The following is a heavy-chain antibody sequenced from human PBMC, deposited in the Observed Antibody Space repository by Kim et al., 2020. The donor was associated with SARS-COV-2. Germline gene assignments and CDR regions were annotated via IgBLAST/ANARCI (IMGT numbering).Heavy chain of an antibody. CDR3: AKDYAYNVDV. D-gene: IGHD1-1*01. CDR2: ISAHNGDT. CDR1: GYTFTTSG. J-gene: IGHJ6*02. V-gene: IGHV1-18*01. Sequence: ASVKVSCKTSGYTFTTSGVSWVRQAPGLGLEWVGWISAHNGDTHYAQKFRDRLTMTTDTSTSTAYMELRSLRSDDTAIYYCAKDYAYNVDVWGQGTTVTVSS.